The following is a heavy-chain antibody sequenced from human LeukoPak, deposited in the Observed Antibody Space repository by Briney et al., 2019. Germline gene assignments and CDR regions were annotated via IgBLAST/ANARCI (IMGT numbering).Heavy chain of an antibody. CDR1: GYSFSSSW. J-gene: IGHJ4*02. CDR2: IDPSDSYT. CDR3: ARGPSVVRGLEVVY. Sequence: GESLKISCKGSGYSFSSSWIGWVRQMPGKGLEWMGRIDPSDSYTNYSPSFQGHVTISADKSISTAYLQWSSLKASDTAMYYCARGPSVVRGLEVVYWGQGTLVTVSS. D-gene: IGHD3-10*01. V-gene: IGHV5-10-1*01.